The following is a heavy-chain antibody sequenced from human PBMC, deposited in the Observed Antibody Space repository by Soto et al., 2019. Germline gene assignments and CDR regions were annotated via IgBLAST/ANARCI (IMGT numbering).Heavy chain of an antibody. CDR1: GVIFSAYG. V-gene: IGHV3-33*01. Sequence: QVQLEESGGGVVQPGRSLRLSCAASGVIFSAYGMHWVRQAPDEGLEWVAVIGNDGSEKYYAESVKGRFTISRDNSKNTLYLQMNSLRAEDTAVYYCATEDWNDRNGMGVWGQGTTVTVSS. CDR3: ATEDWNDRNGMGV. D-gene: IGHD1-1*01. J-gene: IGHJ6*02. CDR2: IGNDGSEK.